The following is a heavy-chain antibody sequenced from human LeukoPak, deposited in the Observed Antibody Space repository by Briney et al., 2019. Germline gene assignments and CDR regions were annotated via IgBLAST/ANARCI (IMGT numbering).Heavy chain of an antibody. V-gene: IGHV5-51*01. Sequence: GGSLKISCKGSGYSFTSYWSGWVRQVPGKGLEWMWIIYPRDSDTRYSPSFQGQVTISADKSISTAYLQWSSLKASDTAMYYCARPHGSGSYYGDAFDIWGQGTMVTVSS. CDR2: IYPRDSDT. J-gene: IGHJ3*02. CDR1: GYSFTSYW. D-gene: IGHD3-10*01. CDR3: ARPHGSGSYYGDAFDI.